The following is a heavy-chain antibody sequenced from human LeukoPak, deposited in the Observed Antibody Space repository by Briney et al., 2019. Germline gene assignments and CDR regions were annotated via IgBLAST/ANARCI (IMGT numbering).Heavy chain of an antibody. CDR3: ASRPLSTQLRYFEN. CDR1: GFMFSSYT. D-gene: IGHD3-9*01. CDR2: ISGDGGTT. V-gene: IGHV3-23*01. J-gene: IGHJ4*02. Sequence: GGSLRLSCATSGFMFSSYTMSWVRQAPGKGLEWVSIISGDGGTTFYADSVKGRFTISRDNSKNTLYLQMNSLRVDDTAVYYCASRPLSTQLRYFENWGQGTLVTVSS.